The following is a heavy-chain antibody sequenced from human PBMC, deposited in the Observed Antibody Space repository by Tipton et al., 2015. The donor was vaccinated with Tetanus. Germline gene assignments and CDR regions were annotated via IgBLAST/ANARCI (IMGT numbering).Heavy chain of an antibody. J-gene: IGHJ5*02. Sequence: GLVKPSQTLSLTCSVSGASISSGGYFWNWIRHHPGKGLEWIGYIYYSGSTFYNPSLKSRVTISVDTSNNQFSLKLSSVTAADTAVYYCARDQGGGRVARLNWFGPWGQGPLATVSS. CDR2: IYYSGST. CDR3: ARDQGGGRVARLNWFGP. CDR1: GASISSGGYF. V-gene: IGHV4-31*03. D-gene: IGHD3-16*01.